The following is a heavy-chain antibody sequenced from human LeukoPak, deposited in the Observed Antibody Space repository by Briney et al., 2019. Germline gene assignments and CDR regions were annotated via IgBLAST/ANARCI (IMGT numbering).Heavy chain of an antibody. CDR3: ARVPGWDYYGSGSSRGAFDI. D-gene: IGHD3-10*01. CDR1: GGSISSSGW. CDR2: IYHSGST. V-gene: IGHV4-4*02. J-gene: IGHJ3*02. Sequence: SETLSLTCAVSGGSISSSGWWSWVRQPPGKGLEWIGEIYHSGSTNYNPSLKSRVNISLDRSKSQFSLKLSSVTAADTAVYYCARVPGWDYYGSGSSRGAFDIWGQGTMVTVSS.